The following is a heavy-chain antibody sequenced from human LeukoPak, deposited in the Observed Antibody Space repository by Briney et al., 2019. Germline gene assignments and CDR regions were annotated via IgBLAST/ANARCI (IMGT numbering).Heavy chain of an antibody. V-gene: IGHV6-1*01. CDR3: VRDPGGTLFHS. J-gene: IGHJ4*02. CDR1: GDSVSRNTAS. Sequence: SQTPSLTCVISGDSVSRNTASWNWIRQSPSRGLEWLGRTYYRSKWYNDFAESVKSRITFRADTSKNQHTLQLNSVTPDDTAVYYCVRDPGGTLFHSWGQGTLVTVSS. CDR2: TYYRSKWYN.